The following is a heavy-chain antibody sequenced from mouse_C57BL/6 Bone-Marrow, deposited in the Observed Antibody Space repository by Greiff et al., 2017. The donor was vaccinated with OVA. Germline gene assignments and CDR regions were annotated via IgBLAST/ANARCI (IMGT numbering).Heavy chain of an antibody. J-gene: IGHJ2*01. CDR2: IDPSDSYT. D-gene: IGHD2-2*01. V-gene: IGHV1-69*01. CDR3: ARTSYGYDYFDY. CDR1: GYTFTSYW. Sequence: VQLQQPGAELVMPGASVKLSCKASGYTFTSYWMHWVKQRPGQGLEWIGEIDPSDSYTNYNQKFKGKSTLTVDKSSSTAYMQLSSLTSEDSAVYYCARTSYGYDYFDYWGQGTTLTVSS.